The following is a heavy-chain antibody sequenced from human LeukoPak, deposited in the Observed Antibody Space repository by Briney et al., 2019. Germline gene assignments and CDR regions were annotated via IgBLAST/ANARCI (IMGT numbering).Heavy chain of an antibody. J-gene: IGHJ6*02. CDR2: IWPDGSKT. Sequence: GGSLRLSCAASGFTLSNSGMHWVRQAPGKGLEWVAVIWPDGSKTYYAESVKGRFTISRDNSKNTLYVEMSSLRADDTAVYYCARSQGACSVTTCRFGMDVWGLGTTVTASS. CDR1: GFTLSNSG. V-gene: IGHV3-33*01. D-gene: IGHD3-10*02. CDR3: ARSQGACSVTTCRFGMDV.